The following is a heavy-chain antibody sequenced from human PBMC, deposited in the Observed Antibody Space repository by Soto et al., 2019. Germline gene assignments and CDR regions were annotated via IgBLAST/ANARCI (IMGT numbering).Heavy chain of an antibody. CDR2: IYPGDSDT. J-gene: IGHJ6*02. Sequence: GESLKISCKGSGYTFTNYWIGWVRQMPGKAPEWMGIIYPGDSDTKYTPSFQGQVTISADKSITTTYLQWSSLKASDTAIYYCAASIFYYGMDVWGQGTTVTVSS. CDR3: AASIFYYGMDV. CDR1: GYTFTNYW. V-gene: IGHV5-51*01.